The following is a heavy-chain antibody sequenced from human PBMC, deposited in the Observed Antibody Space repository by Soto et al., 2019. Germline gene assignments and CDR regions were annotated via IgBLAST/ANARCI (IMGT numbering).Heavy chain of an antibody. V-gene: IGHV3-30*18. CDR2: ISYDGSNK. Sequence: GGSLRLSCEASGFTFSSYGMHWVRQAPGKGLEWVAVISYDGSNKYYADSVKGRFTISRDNSKNTLYLQMNSLRAEDTAVLHCAKEVGTMLRGVIMANYYYYGMDVWGQGTTVTVSS. CDR3: AKEVGTMLRGVIMANYYYYGMDV. J-gene: IGHJ6*02. D-gene: IGHD3-10*01. CDR1: GFTFSSYG.